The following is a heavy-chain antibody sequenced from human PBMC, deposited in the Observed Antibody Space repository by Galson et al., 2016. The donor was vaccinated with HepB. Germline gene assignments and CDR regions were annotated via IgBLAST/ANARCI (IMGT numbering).Heavy chain of an antibody. CDR3: ARDRGYRALDL. V-gene: IGHV3-23*01. CDR1: GFSSNNYG. CDR2: IDDSGDHI. Sequence: LRLSCAASGFSSNNYGMHSVRQAPGKVLQWVSIIDDSGDHIYYAESVKGRFTISRDKATNTLYLQMNSLRAEDTALYYCARDRGYRALDLWGQGTTVTVSS. J-gene: IGHJ3*01. D-gene: IGHD3-10*01.